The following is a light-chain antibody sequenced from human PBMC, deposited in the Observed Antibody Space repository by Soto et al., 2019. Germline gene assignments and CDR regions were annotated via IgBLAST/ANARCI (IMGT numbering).Light chain of an antibody. CDR2: GAS. Sequence: EIVLTQSPGTLSLSPGGRATLSCRASQSVSSSYFAWYQQKPGQAPRLLIYGASSRAADIPDRFSGSGCGTDFTLSINILEPDDSAVYYCQQYGCSPLTFGGGTKVDIK. CDR1: QSVSSSY. J-gene: IGKJ4*01. CDR3: QQYGCSPLT. V-gene: IGKV3-20*01.